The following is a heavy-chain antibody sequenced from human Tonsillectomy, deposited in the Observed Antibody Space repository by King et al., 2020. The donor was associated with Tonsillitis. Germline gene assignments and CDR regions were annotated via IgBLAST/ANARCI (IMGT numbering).Heavy chain of an antibody. CDR1: RFTFSSHT. V-gene: IGHV3-21*01. D-gene: IGHD3/OR15-3a*01. CDR2: ISSSTSYM. CDR3: ARGTVGFDP. J-gene: IGHJ5*02. Sequence: VQLVESGGGLVKPGGSLRLSCAASRFTFSSHTMNWVRQAPGKGLEWVSSISSSTSYMYYADSVKGRFTISRDNGKNSLYLQMNSLRAEDTAVYYCARGTVGFDPWGQGTLVTVPS.